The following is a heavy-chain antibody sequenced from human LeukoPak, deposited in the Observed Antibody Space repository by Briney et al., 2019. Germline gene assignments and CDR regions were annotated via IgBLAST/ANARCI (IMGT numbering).Heavy chain of an antibody. J-gene: IGHJ4*02. D-gene: IGHD3-10*01. CDR2: ISSRSYK. Sequence: GGSLRLSCAVSGFTFSSYSMNWVRQAPGKGLEWVSSISSRSYKYYADSVKGRFTISRDNAKNSLYLQMNSLRAEDTAVYYCARTLNRGYYYGSAYWGQGTLVTVSS. CDR3: ARTLNRGYYYGSAY. V-gene: IGHV3-21*06. CDR1: GFTFSSYS.